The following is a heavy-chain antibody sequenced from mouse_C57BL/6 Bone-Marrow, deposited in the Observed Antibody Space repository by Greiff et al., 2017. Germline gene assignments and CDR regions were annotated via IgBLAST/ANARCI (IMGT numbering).Heavy chain of an antibody. CDR1: GFTFTDYY. J-gene: IGHJ2*01. Sequence: EVKLVESGGGLVQPGGSLSLSCAASGFTFTDYYMSWVRQPPGKALEWLGFIRNKANGYTTEYSASVKGRFTISRDNSQSILYLQMNALRAEDSATYYCARYGTVAPFAYWGQGTTLTVSS. CDR3: ARYGTVAPFAY. CDR2: IRNKANGYTT. D-gene: IGHD1-1*01. V-gene: IGHV7-3*01.